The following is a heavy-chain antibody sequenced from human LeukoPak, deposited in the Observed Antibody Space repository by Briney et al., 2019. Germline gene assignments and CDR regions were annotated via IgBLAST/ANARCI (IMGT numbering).Heavy chain of an antibody. Sequence: GESLRLSCAASGFTFSSYWMHWVRQAPGKGPVWVSHINGDGSVTGYADSVKGRFTISRDNAKNSLYVQMNSLRAEDTAVYYCARERDGYTHDAFDIWGQGTMVTVSS. D-gene: IGHD5-24*01. CDR3: ARERDGYTHDAFDI. V-gene: IGHV3-74*01. CDR1: GFTFSSYW. CDR2: INGDGSVT. J-gene: IGHJ3*02.